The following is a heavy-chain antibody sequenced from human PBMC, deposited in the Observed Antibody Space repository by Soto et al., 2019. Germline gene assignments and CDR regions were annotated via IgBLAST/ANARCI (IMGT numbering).Heavy chain of an antibody. J-gene: IGHJ4*02. D-gene: IGHD5-12*01. CDR3: AKDHGYSGYDSRFDY. CDR2: ISGSGGST. CDR1: GFTFSSYA. V-gene: IGHV3-23*01. Sequence: GGSLRLSCAAFGFTFSSYAMSWVRQAPGKGLEWVSAISGSGGSTYYADSVKGRFTISRDNSKNTLYLQMNSLRAEDTAVYYCAKDHGYSGYDSRFDYWGQGTLVTVSS.